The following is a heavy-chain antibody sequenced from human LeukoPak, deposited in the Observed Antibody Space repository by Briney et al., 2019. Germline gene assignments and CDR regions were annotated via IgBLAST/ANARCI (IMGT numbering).Heavy chain of an antibody. J-gene: IGHJ4*02. CDR1: GGTFSSYA. V-gene: IGHV1-69*13. D-gene: IGHD4-23*01. CDR2: IIPIFGTA. CDR3: ARVITYYGGNSAYFDY. Sequence: SVTVSCTASGGTFSSYAISWVRQAPGQGLEWMGGIIPIFGTANYAQKFQGRVTITADESTSTAYMELSSLRSEDTAVYYCARVITYYGGNSAYFDYWGQGTLVTVSS.